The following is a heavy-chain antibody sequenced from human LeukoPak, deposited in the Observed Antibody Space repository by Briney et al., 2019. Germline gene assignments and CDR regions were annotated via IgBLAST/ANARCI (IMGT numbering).Heavy chain of an antibody. V-gene: IGHV1-69*04. J-gene: IGHJ3*02. CDR2: IIPTLHIT. CDR1: GDSFSSYP. D-gene: IGHD4-23*01. Sequence: SVKVSCKASGDSFSSYPISWVRLAPGQGLEWMGRIIPTLHITDYAKKFQDRLTITADTSTTTAYMELSSLRSEDTAAYFCAREYASGNSFHVIFHIWGQGTMVSVSS. CDR3: AREYASGNSFHVIFHI.